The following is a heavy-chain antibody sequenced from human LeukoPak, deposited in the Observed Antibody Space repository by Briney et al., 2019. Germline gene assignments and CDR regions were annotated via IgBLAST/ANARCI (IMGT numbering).Heavy chain of an antibody. CDR2: INPNSGGT. Sequence: GASVKVSCKASGYTFTSYDINWVRQATGQGLEWMGWINPNSGGTNYAQKFQGRVTMTRDTSISTAYMELSRLRSDDTAVYYCARDGPDFWSGFDYWGQGTLVTVSS. CDR1: GYTFTSYD. CDR3: ARDGPDFWSGFDY. D-gene: IGHD3-3*01. J-gene: IGHJ4*02. V-gene: IGHV1-2*02.